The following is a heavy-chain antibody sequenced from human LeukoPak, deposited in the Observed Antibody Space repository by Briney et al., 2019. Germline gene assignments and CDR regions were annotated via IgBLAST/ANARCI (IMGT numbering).Heavy chain of an antibody. CDR2: IYGSGGT. CDR1: GGAISKFY. D-gene: IGHD3/OR15-3a*01. V-gene: IGHV4-4*07. J-gene: IGHJ3*01. CDR3: ARNRTSYYGEIPFDV. Sequence: SETLSLTCTVSGGAISKFYWSWIRQSAGKGLEWIGQIYGSGGTNYNPSLKSRVTMSADKSKNQISLRLTSVTAADTAVYYCARNRTSYYGEIPFDVWGKGTMVTVSS.